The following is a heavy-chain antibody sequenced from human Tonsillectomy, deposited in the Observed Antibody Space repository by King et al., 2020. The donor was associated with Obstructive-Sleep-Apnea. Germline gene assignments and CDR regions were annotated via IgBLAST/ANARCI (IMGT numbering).Heavy chain of an antibody. CDR2: IYYTGST. V-gene: IGHV4-39*07. Sequence: QLQESGPGLVKPSETLSLNCNVSGDSIISSSYYWGWIRQPPGKGLEWIGSIYYTGSTYYNPSLKSRITISLDTSKNQFSLKLSSVTAADTAVYYCARAFRTSGWYAGVSHWDQGSMVTVSS. CDR3: ARAFRTSGWYAGVSH. D-gene: IGHD6-13*01. J-gene: IGHJ4*02. CDR1: GDSIISSSYY.